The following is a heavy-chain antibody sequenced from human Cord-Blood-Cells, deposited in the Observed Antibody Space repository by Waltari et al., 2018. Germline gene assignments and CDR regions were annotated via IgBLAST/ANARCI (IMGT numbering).Heavy chain of an antibody. J-gene: IGHJ4*02. Sequence: QVQLVQSGAEVKKPGSSVKVSCKASGGTFSSYAISWVRQDPGQGLACMGGIIPIVGTANYAQKFQGRVTITADESTSTAYMELSSLRSEDTAVYYCARNAHTCSSTSCYKQWGQGTLVTVSS. CDR2: IIPIVGTA. D-gene: IGHD2-2*02. V-gene: IGHV1-69*01. CDR3: ARNAHTCSSTSCYKQ. CDR1: GGTFSSYA.